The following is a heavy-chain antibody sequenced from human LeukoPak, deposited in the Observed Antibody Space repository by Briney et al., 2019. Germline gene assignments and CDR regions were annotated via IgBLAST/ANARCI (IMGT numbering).Heavy chain of an antibody. J-gene: IGHJ5*02. Sequence: HAGGSLRLSCAASGLTFDDYAMHWVRQAPGKGLEWVSGISWNSGSIGYADSVKGRFTISRDNSRNSLFLQMSSLRVEDTAVYYCASQSFARFDPWGQGTLVTVSS. V-gene: IGHV3-9*01. CDR3: ASQSFARFDP. D-gene: IGHD3-16*01. CDR1: GLTFDDYA. CDR2: ISWNSGSI.